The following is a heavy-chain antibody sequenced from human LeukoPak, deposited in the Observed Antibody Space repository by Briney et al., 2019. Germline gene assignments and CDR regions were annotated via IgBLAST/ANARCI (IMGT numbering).Heavy chain of an antibody. V-gene: IGHV4-38-2*01. Sequence: SETLSLTCAVSGYSISSGYYWGWIRPPPGKGLEWIGSIYHSGSTYYNPSLKSRVTISVDTSKNQFSLKLSSVTAADTAVYHCARAQGGMDVWGKGTTATVSS. J-gene: IGHJ6*04. CDR3: ARAQGGMDV. CDR1: GYSISSGYY. CDR2: IYHSGST.